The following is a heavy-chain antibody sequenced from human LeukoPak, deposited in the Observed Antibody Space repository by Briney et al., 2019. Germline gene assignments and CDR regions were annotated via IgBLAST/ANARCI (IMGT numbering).Heavy chain of an antibody. J-gene: IGHJ4*02. CDR2: IIPIFGTA. D-gene: IGHD5-24*01. Sequence: SVTVSCTASGGTFSSYAISWVRQAPGQGLEWVGGIIPIFGTANYAQKFQGRVTITTDESTSTAYMELSSLRSEDTAVYYCARVERWLQLGYWGQGTLVTVSS. CDR1: GGTFSSYA. CDR3: ARVERWLQLGY. V-gene: IGHV1-69*05.